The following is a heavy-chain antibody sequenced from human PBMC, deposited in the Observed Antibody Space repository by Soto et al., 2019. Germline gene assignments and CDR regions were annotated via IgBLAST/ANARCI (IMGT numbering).Heavy chain of an antibody. V-gene: IGHV1-8*01. D-gene: IGHD3-10*01. Sequence: QVQLVQSGAEVKKPGASVKVSCKASGYTLTSHDINWVRQATGQGLEWMGWMNPNSGDRGYAQKCQGRGTMTGNTSISKADMELRSLRSEDTAVYYCARGSWFGDLCNVDYGLDVWGQGTTVTVSS. J-gene: IGHJ6*02. CDR2: MNPNSGDR. CDR3: ARGSWFGDLCNVDYGLDV. CDR1: GYTLTSHD.